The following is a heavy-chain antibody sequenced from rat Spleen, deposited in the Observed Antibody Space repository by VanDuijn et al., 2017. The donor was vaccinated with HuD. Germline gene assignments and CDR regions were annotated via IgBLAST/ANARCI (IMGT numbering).Heavy chain of an antibody. CDR2: ISYDGTAT. J-gene: IGHJ2*01. CDR3: TTDTTGADY. CDR1: GLSFSNYD. D-gene: IGHD1-6*01. Sequence: EVQLVESGGGLVQPGGSLKLSCVASGLSFSNYDMAWVRQAPTKGLEWVASISYDGTATYYRDSVKGRFTISRDNAKSSLYLQMDSLRSEDTATYYCTTDTTGADYWGQGVMVTVSS. V-gene: IGHV5-20*01.